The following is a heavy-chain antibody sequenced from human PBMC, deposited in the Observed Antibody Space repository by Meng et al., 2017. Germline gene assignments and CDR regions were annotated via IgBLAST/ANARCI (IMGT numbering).Heavy chain of an antibody. CDR1: GYTFTSYG. CDR3: ARDLMNRQWLVQFDAFAI. V-gene: IGHV1-18*01. Sequence: ASVKVSCKASGYTFTSYGISWVRQAPGQGLEWMGWISAYNGNTNYAQKLQGRVTMTTDTSTSTAYMELRSLRSDDTAVHYCARDLMNRQWLVQFDAFAIWGQGTMVTVSS. CDR2: ISAYNGNT. D-gene: IGHD6-19*01. J-gene: IGHJ3*02.